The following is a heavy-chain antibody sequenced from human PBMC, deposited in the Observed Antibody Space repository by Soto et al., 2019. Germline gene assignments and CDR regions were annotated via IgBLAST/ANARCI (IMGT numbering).Heavy chain of an antibody. D-gene: IGHD1-26*01. CDR3: AREAPTIGSQYFQH. CDR1: GFSFNTYS. CDR2: ISGTSSTT. V-gene: IGHV3-48*01. Sequence: EVQLVESGGGLVQPGGSLRLSCAASGFSFNTYSMNWVRQAPGKGLEWLSYISGTSSTTYYADSVKGRFTISRDNAKNSLYLQINSLRAEDTALYYCAREAPTIGSQYFQHWGQGTLVTVSS. J-gene: IGHJ1*01.